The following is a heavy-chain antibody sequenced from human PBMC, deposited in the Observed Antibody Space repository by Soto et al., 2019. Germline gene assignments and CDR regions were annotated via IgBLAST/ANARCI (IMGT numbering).Heavy chain of an antibody. V-gene: IGHV4-34*01. J-gene: IGHJ5*02. CDR3: ARADLLLWFGETPANWFDP. Sequence: PSETLSLTCAVYGGSFSGYYWSWIRQPPGKGLEWIGEINHSGSTNYNPSLKSRVTISVDTSKNQFSLKLSSVTAADKAVYYCARADLLLWFGETPANWFDPWGQGTLVTVSS. CDR1: GGSFSGYY. D-gene: IGHD3-10*01. CDR2: INHSGST.